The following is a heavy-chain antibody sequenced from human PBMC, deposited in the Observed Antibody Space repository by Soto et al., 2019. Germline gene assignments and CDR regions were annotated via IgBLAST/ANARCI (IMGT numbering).Heavy chain of an antibody. V-gene: IGHV3-21*01. Sequence: GGSLRLSCAASGFTFSSYSMNWVRQAPGKGLEWVSSISSSSSYIYYADSVKGRFTISRDNAKNSLYLQMNSLRAEDTAVYYCARDVVAATPLGYWGQGTLVTVSS. D-gene: IGHD2-15*01. CDR3: ARDVVAATPLGY. J-gene: IGHJ4*02. CDR2: ISSSSSYI. CDR1: GFTFSSYS.